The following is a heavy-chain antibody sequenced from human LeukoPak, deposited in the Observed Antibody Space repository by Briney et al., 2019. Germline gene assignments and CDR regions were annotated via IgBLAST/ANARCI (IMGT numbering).Heavy chain of an antibody. D-gene: IGHD1-26*01. Sequence: GGSLRLSCAASGFTFSSYAMSWVRQAPGKGLKWVSAISGSGGSTYYADSVKGRFTISRDNSKNTLYLQMNSLRAEDTAVYYCTKDRLVGATLVDAFDIWGQGTMVTVSS. CDR2: ISGSGGST. CDR1: GFTFSSYA. CDR3: TKDRLVGATLVDAFDI. J-gene: IGHJ3*02. V-gene: IGHV3-23*01.